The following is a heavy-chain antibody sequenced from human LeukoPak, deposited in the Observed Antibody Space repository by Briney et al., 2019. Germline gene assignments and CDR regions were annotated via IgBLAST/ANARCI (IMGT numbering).Heavy chain of an antibody. V-gene: IGHV4-34*01. J-gene: IGHJ3*02. D-gene: IGHD1-26*01. CDR2: INHSGST. CDR1: GGSFSGYY. CDR3: ARGLMGAGSSGSFDI. Sequence: PSETLSLTCAVYGGSFSGYYWNWIRQPPGKGLERIGEINHSGSTNYISSLKSRVTISIDTSKNQFSLKMSSVTAADTAVYYCARGLMGAGSSGSFDIWGQGTLVTVSS.